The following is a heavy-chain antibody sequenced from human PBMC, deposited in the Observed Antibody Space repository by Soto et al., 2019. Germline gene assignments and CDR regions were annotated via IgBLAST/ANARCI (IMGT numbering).Heavy chain of an antibody. CDR2: INNDGSTT. Sequence: EVQLVESGGGLVQPGGSLRLSCAASGFTFSTYWMHWVRQPPGKGLVWVSRINNDGSTTAYADSVKGRFNISRDNAKITLYLQMNSLRAEDTAVYYCARDPMIGTTDYGLDVWGQGTTVSVSS. CDR1: GFTFSTYW. J-gene: IGHJ6*02. CDR3: ARDPMIGTTDYGLDV. D-gene: IGHD1-7*01. V-gene: IGHV3-74*01.